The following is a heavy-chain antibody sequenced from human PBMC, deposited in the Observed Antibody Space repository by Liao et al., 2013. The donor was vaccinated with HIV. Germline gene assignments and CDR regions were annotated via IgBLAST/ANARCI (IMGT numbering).Heavy chain of an antibody. Sequence: QVQLQESGPGLVKPSETLSLTCTVSGGSIGNYYWSWIRQPPGKGLEWIGYIHHRENPNYNPSLKSRVTISLVTSKNQFSLRLSSVTAADTAVYFCARSQTKGWYPSGLYFDYWGQGTLVTVSS. V-gene: IGHV4-59*01. J-gene: IGHJ4*02. CDR3: ARSQTKGWYPSGLYFDY. CDR2: IHHRENP. CDR1: GGSIGNYY. D-gene: IGHD6-19*01.